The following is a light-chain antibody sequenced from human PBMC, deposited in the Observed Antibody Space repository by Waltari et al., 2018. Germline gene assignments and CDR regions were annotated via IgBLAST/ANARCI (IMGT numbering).Light chain of an antibody. Sequence: ASLGASVKLTCTLSTGHSDFAIAWHQQQPERGPRYLMKLNSDGSHTTGDEIPDRFSGSSSGAERYLTISSLQSEDEAAYYCQTWGSGIVTFGGGTQLTVL. CDR2: LNSDGSH. V-gene: IGLV4-69*01. CDR1: TGHSDFA. CDR3: QTWGSGIVT. J-gene: IGLJ2*01.